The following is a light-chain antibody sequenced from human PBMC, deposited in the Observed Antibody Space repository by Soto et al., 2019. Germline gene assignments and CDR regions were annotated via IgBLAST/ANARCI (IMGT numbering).Light chain of an antibody. V-gene: IGKV1-27*01. J-gene: IGKJ4*01. CDR2: AAS. Sequence: DIQMTQSPSSLSASVGDRVTITCRASQGIRNYLAWYQQKPGKGPKLLIYAASNLQSGVPSRFSGSGSGTDFTLTISSLQPEDVATYSCQNYNSAPPLTLGGGTKVEIK. CDR3: QNYNSAPPLT. CDR1: QGIRNY.